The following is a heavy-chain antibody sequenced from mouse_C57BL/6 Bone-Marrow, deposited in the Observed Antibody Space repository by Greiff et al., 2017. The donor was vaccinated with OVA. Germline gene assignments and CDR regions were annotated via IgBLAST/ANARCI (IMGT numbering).Heavy chain of an antibody. CDR1: GYTFTSYW. D-gene: IGHD1-1*01. CDR3: AREDYYGSSYEWFAY. Sequence: GAELARPGASVKLSCKASGYTFTSYWMHWVKQRPGQGLEWIGEIDPSDSYTNYNQKFKGKSTLTVDKSSSTAYMQLSSLTSEDSAVYYCAREDYYGSSYEWFAYWGQGTLVTVSA. J-gene: IGHJ3*01. V-gene: IGHV1-69*01. CDR2: IDPSDSYT.